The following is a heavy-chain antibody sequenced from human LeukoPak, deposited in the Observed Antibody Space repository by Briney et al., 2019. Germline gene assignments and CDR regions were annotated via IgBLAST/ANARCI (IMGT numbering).Heavy chain of an antibody. CDR1: GGTFSSYA. J-gene: IGHJ4*02. D-gene: IGHD6-19*01. V-gene: IGHV1-69*04. CDR2: IIPILGIA. Sequence: SVKVSCKASGGTFSSYAISWVRQAPGQGLEWMGRIIPILGIANYAQKFQGRVTITADKSTSTAYMELSSLRSEDTAVYYCARLGSSGWYEASLDYWGQGTLVTVSS. CDR3: ARLGSSGWYEASLDY.